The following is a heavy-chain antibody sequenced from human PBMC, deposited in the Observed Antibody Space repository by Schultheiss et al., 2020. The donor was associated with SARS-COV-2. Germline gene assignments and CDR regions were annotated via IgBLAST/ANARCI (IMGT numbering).Heavy chain of an antibody. CDR1: GGSFSGDY. CDR3: AVTLRADRSGSAEYFQH. Sequence: SETLSLTCAVYGGSFSGDYWSWIRQPAGKGLEWIGEINHSGSTNYNPSLKSRVTISVDTSKNQFSLKLSSVTAADTAVYYCAVTLRADRSGSAEYFQHWGQGTLVTVSS. V-gene: IGHV4-34*01. D-gene: IGHD2-15*01. CDR2: INHSGST. J-gene: IGHJ1*01.